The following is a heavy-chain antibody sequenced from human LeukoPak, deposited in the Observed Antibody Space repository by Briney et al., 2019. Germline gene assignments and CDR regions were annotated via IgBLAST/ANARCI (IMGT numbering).Heavy chain of an antibody. D-gene: IGHD2-2*01. J-gene: IGHJ6*03. CDR3: ARHLRDCSSTSCYGPGYYYHYMDV. CDR2: INPSGGST. Sequence: ASVKVSCKASGYTFTSYYMHWVRQAPGQGLEWMGIINPSGGSTSYAQKFQGRVTISVDTSKNQFSLKLSSVTAADTAVYYCARHLRDCSSTSCYGPGYYYHYMDVWGKGTMVTVSS. V-gene: IGHV1-46*01. CDR1: GYTFTSYY.